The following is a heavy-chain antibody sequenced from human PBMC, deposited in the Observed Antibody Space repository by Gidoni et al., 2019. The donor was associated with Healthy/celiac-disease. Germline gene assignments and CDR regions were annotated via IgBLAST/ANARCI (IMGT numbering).Heavy chain of an antibody. J-gene: IGHJ5*02. Sequence: QVQLQQWGAGLLKPSETLSLTCAIYGGSFRGYYCSWIRQPPGKGREWIGEINHSGSTNYNPSLKSRVTISVDTSKNQFSLKLSSVTAADTAVYYCARGGYCSGGSCQGWFDPWGQGTLVTVSS. CDR3: ARGGYCSGGSCQGWFDP. CDR1: GGSFRGYY. CDR2: INHSGST. D-gene: IGHD2-15*01. V-gene: IGHV4-34*01.